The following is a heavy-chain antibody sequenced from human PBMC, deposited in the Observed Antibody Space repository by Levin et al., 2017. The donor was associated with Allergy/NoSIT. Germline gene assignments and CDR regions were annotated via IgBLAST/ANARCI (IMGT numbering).Heavy chain of an antibody. CDR1: GFTFSSYW. CDR2: IKQDGSEQ. V-gene: IGHV3-7*04. CDR3: ARDQIAVAGTRSPFDY. Sequence: GGSLRLSCAASGFTFSSYWMSWVRQAPGKGLEWVANIKQDGSEQYYVDSVKGRFTISRDNAKNSLYLQMNSLRAEDTAVYYCARDQIAVAGTRSPFDYWGQGTLVTVSS. J-gene: IGHJ4*02. D-gene: IGHD6-19*01.